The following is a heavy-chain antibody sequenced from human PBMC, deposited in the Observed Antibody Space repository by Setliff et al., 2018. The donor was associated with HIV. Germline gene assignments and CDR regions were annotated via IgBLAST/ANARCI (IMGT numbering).Heavy chain of an antibody. CDR2: LNYDGVT. V-gene: IGHV4-34*01. D-gene: IGHD2-21*02. Sequence: SETLSLTCAVXXGXSRGRHGSESRQPPGKGPECMGELNYDGVTNHNPSLRSRGXXXXXTSRKXXXLRLNSVTAADTAVYYCATTYCRXADCPQMYXYWGQGTXXXVSS. CDR1: XGXSRGRH. CDR3: ATTYCRXADCPQMYXY. J-gene: IGHJ4*02.